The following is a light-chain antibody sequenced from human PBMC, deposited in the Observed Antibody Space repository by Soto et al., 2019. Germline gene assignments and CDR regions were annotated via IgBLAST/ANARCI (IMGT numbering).Light chain of an antibody. Sequence: DIQMTQSPSSLSASVGDRVTITCRASQGIGSDLGWYQQTPGRAPKRLIYAASSLQSGVPSRFSGSGSGTEFTLTISSLQAEDFATYFCLQHNTYPWTFGQGTRVEVK. CDR2: AAS. CDR1: QGIGSD. CDR3: LQHNTYPWT. V-gene: IGKV1-17*01. J-gene: IGKJ1*01.